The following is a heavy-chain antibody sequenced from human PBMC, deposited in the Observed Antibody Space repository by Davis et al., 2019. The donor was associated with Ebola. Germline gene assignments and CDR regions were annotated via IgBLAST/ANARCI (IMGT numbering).Heavy chain of an antibody. Sequence: PSETLSLTCAVYGGSFSGYYWSWIRQPPGKGLEWIGEINHSGSTNYNPPLKSRVNISVDKSKNQFSLKLSSVTAADKAVYYCARSVLRYSSSWYVYWGQGTLVTVSS. CDR3: ARSVLRYSSSWYVY. CDR2: INHSGST. V-gene: IGHV4-34*01. J-gene: IGHJ4*02. D-gene: IGHD6-13*01. CDR1: GGSFSGYY.